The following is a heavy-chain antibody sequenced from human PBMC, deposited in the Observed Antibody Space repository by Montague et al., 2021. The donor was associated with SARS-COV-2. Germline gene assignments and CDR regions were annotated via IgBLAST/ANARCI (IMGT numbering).Heavy chain of an antibody. CDR2: IYNAGTT. V-gene: IGHV3-53*01. CDR3: SSDYCTAGSCYFDY. J-gene: IGHJ4*02. CDR1: GFSVSYNY. D-gene: IGHD2-15*01. Sequence: SLRLSCAASGFSVSYNYMNLVRQAPVKGLEWVSVIYNAGTTDYADSVRGRFTISKDNSKNTVYLQMNSLRDEDTAVYYCSSDYCTAGSCYFDYWGQGTLVTVSS.